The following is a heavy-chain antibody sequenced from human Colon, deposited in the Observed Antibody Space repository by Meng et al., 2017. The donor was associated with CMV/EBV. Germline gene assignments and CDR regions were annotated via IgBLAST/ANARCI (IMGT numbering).Heavy chain of an antibody. Sequence: SQTLSLTCAVTGGSITSNNYYWAWIRQPPGKGLEWIGSIYYTGTTDYNASLKSRGTISADRSTNQFSLKLNSVTAADTAVYYCARGNEDFWDAFYGAFDYWGQGMLVTVSS. CDR1: GGSITSNNYY. V-gene: IGHV4-39*07. D-gene: IGHD3-3*01. CDR3: ARGNEDFWDAFYGAFDY. J-gene: IGHJ4*02. CDR2: IYYTGTT.